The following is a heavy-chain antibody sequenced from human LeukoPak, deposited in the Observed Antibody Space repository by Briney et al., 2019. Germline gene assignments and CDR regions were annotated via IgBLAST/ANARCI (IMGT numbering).Heavy chain of an antibody. CDR2: IYTSGST. CDR3: ARGQENYSSSSRYYYYYMDV. CDR1: GGSISSYY. Sequence: SETLSLTCTVSGGSISSYYWSWIRQPAGKGLEWIGRIYTSGSTNYNPSLKSRVTMSVDTSKNQFSLKLSSVTAADTAIYYCARGQENYSSSSRYYYYYMDVWGKGTTVTVSS. J-gene: IGHJ6*03. D-gene: IGHD6-6*01. V-gene: IGHV4-4*07.